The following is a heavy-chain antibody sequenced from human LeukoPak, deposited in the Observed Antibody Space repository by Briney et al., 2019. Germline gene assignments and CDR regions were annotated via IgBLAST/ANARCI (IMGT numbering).Heavy chain of an antibody. J-gene: IGHJ4*02. CDR3: AKDFVGTGNFRGGDY. CDR2: ISGSGRKT. V-gene: IGHV3-23*01. D-gene: IGHD1-1*01. Sequence: GGSLRLSCAASGFAFSSYAMSWVRQAPGKGLEWVSGISGSGRKTYYADSVKGHFTISRDNSKNTLYLQMNSLRAEDTAVYYCAKDFVGTGNFRGGDYWGQGTLVTVSS. CDR1: GFAFSSYA.